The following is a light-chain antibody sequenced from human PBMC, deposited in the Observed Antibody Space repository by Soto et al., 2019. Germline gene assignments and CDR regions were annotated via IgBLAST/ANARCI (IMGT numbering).Light chain of an antibody. CDR2: GAS. CDR3: QQRSSWPRT. V-gene: IGKV3-15*01. Sequence: EIVMTQSPDTLSLSPGEGATLSCRVSQSIRSNLAWYQQRPGQAPRLLMYGASTRADGIPARFTGSGSGTDFTLTISSLEPEDFAVYYCQQRSSWPRTFGQGAKVDI. CDR1: QSIRSN. J-gene: IGKJ1*01.